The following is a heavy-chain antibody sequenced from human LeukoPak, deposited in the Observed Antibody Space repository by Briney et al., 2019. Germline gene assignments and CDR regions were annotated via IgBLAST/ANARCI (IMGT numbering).Heavy chain of an antibody. CDR2: ISGSGGST. D-gene: IGHD4-11*01. CDR1: GFTFSSYA. Sequence: EGSLRLSCAASGFTFSSYAMSWVRQAPGKGLEWFSAISGSGGSTYYADSVKGRFTISRDNSKDTLYLQMNSLRAEDTAVYYCAKATTVTTFLRYYYYMDVWGKGTTVTVSS. CDR3: AKATTVTTFLRYYYYMDV. V-gene: IGHV3-23*01. J-gene: IGHJ6*03.